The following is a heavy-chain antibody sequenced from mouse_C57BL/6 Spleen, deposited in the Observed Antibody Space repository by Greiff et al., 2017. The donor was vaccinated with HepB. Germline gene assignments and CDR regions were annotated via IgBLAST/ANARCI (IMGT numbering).Heavy chain of an antibody. CDR3: AREGDSNFFAY. D-gene: IGHD2-5*01. V-gene: IGHV1-52*01. CDR2: IDPSDSET. CDR1: GYTFTSYW. Sequence: VQLQQSGAELVRPGSSVKLSCKASGYTFTSYWMHWVKQRPIQGLEWIGNIDPSDSETHYNQKFKDKATLTVDKSSSTAYMQLSSLTSEDSAVYYCAREGDSNFFAYWGQGTLVTVSA. J-gene: IGHJ3*01.